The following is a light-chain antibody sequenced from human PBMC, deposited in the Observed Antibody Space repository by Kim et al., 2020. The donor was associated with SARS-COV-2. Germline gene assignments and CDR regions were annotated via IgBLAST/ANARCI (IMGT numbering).Light chain of an antibody. CDR3: QQDGTLPWT. Sequence: LSLPPGERATRSCRASQTTNLAWYQQKPGQAPRLLIYGASSRATGIPDRFSGSGSETDSTLIISRLEPEDFAMYYCQQDGTLPWTFRQGTKVDIK. CDR2: GAS. CDR1: QTTN. V-gene: IGKV3-20*01. J-gene: IGKJ1*01.